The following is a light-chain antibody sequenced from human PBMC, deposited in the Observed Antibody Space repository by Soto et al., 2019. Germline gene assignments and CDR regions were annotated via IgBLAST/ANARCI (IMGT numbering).Light chain of an antibody. CDR3: HQTYSTPIST. CDR1: QSIGSY. J-gene: IGKJ3*01. CDR2: GAS. V-gene: IGKV1-39*01. Sequence: DIPMTQSPSSLSASVGDRVTITCRASQSIGSYLNWYQQKAGKAPSLLIYGASSLQSEVPSRFSGSGSGTDFTLTISSLQPEDFATYYCHQTYSTPISTFGPGTKVDIK.